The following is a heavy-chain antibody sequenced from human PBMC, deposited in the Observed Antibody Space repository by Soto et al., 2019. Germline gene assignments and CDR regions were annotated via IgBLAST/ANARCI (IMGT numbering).Heavy chain of an antibody. V-gene: IGHV3-64*01. CDR1: GFTFSSYA. CDR2: ISSNGGST. Sequence: EVQLVESGGGLVQPGGSLRLSCAASGFTFSSYAMHWVRQAPGKGLEYVSAISSNGGSTCYANSVKGRFTISRDNSKNTLYLQMGSLRAEDMAVYYCASRKRITMVRGAEWPYYMDVWGKGTTVTVSS. D-gene: IGHD3-10*01. CDR3: ASRKRITMVRGAEWPYYMDV. J-gene: IGHJ6*03.